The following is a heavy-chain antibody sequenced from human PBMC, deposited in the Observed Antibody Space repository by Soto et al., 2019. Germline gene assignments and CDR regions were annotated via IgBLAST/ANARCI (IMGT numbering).Heavy chain of an antibody. J-gene: IGHJ6*03. Sequence: GASVKVSCKASGYTFTSYGISWVRQAPGQGLEWMGWISAYNGNTNYAQKLQGRVTMTTDTSTSTAYMELRSLRSDDTAVYYCARDPGVVVAADYYYYMDGWGKGTTVTVSS. CDR1: GYTFTSYG. CDR2: ISAYNGNT. D-gene: IGHD2-15*01. CDR3: ARDPGVVVAADYYYYMDG. V-gene: IGHV1-18*01.